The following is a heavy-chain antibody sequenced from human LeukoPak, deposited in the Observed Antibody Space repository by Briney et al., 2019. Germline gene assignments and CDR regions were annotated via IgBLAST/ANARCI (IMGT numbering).Heavy chain of an antibody. CDR2: ISYDGSNK. V-gene: IGHV3-30*18. CDR1: GFTFSSYG. CDR3: AKGVGDYYDSSGYPEASGY. J-gene: IGHJ4*02. Sequence: PGGSLRLSCAASGFTFSSYGMHWVRQAPGKGLEWVAVISYDGSNKYYADSVKGRFTISRDNSKNTLYLQMNSLRAEDTAVYYCAKGVGDYYDSSGYPEASGYWGQGTLVTVSS. D-gene: IGHD3-22*01.